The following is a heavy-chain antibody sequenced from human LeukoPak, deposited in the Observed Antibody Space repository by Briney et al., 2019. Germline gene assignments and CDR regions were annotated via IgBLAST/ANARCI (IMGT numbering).Heavy chain of an antibody. CDR1: GFTFSSYG. D-gene: IGHD2-15*01. CDR2: ISYDGSNK. V-gene: IGHV3-30-3*02. Sequence: GGSLRLSCAASGFTFSSYGMHWVRQAPGKGLEWVAVISYDGSNKYYADSVKGRFTISRDNSKNTLYLQMNSLRAEDTAVYYCAKSLRYCSGGSCSFDYWGQGTLVTVSS. J-gene: IGHJ4*02. CDR3: AKSLRYCSGGSCSFDY.